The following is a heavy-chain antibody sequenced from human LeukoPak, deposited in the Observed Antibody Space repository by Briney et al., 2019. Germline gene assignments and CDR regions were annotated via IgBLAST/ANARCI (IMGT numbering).Heavy chain of an antibody. CDR2: ISGNSGDT. D-gene: IGHD6-13*01. CDR1: GFTFAGYA. Sequence: GGSLRLSCAASGFTFAGYAMCWVRQAPGKGLEWVSAISGNSGDTYYVDSVKGRFTISRGNSKNTLYLQMNSLRAEDTAVYYCARDSVGSSWYGPYWGQGTLVTVSS. CDR3: ARDSVGSSWYGPY. J-gene: IGHJ4*02. V-gene: IGHV3-23*01.